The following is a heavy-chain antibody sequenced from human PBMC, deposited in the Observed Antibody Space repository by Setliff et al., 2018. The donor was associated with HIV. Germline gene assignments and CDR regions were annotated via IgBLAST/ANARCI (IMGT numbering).Heavy chain of an antibody. CDR1: GYTLTELS. CDR2: FDPEDGNT. Sequence: ASVKVSCKVSGYTLTELSRHWVRQAPGKGLEWMGGFDPEDGNTIYAQKFQGRVTMTADTSTDTAYMELSSLRSEDTAVYYCARGDYGSGSYYPYYFYYGMDVWGQGTTVTVSS. CDR3: ARGDYGSGSYYPYYFYYGMDV. D-gene: IGHD3-10*01. V-gene: IGHV1-24*01. J-gene: IGHJ6*02.